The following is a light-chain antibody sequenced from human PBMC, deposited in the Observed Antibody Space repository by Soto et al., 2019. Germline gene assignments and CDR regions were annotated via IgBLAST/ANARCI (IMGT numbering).Light chain of an antibody. Sequence: QSALTQPASVSGSPGQSITISCTGTSSDVGSYNLVSWYQQHPGKAPKLMIYEGSKRPSGVSNRFSGSKSGNTASLTISVLPAEDEADYYCCSYAGSSTWVFGGGTKVTVL. CDR3: CSYAGSSTWV. V-gene: IGLV2-23*01. J-gene: IGLJ3*02. CDR2: EGS. CDR1: SSDVGSYNL.